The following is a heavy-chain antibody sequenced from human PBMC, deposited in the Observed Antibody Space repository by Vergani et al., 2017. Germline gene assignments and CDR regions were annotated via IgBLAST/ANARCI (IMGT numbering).Heavy chain of an antibody. J-gene: IGHJ4*02. D-gene: IGHD2-15*01. CDR3: ARDLAYCHEGSCAL. CDR2: VLFDGSNE. Sequence: QVQLVQSGGGVVQPGGSLRLSCVASGFTFNRYGMQWVRQAPGKGLEWVAYVLFDGSNEYYADSVKGRFIVSRDTSNDALYLQMNSLRTDDTAVYYCARDLAYCHEGSCALWGQGSVVTVSS. V-gene: IGHV3-30*02. CDR1: GFTFNRYG.